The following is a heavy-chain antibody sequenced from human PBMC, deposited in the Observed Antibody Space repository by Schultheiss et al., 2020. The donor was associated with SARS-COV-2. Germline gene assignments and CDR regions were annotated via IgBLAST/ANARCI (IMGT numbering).Heavy chain of an antibody. D-gene: IGHD2-15*01. J-gene: IGHJ4*02. CDR2: INPNSGGT. Sequence: ASVKVSCKASGYTFTGYYMHWVRQAPGQGLEWMGWINPNSGGTNYAQKFQGWVTMTRDTSISTAYMELSRLRSDDTAVYYCARGYCSGGSCYGGGLDYWGQGTLVTVSS. CDR3: ARGYCSGGSCYGGGLDY. V-gene: IGHV1-2*04. CDR1: GYTFTGYY.